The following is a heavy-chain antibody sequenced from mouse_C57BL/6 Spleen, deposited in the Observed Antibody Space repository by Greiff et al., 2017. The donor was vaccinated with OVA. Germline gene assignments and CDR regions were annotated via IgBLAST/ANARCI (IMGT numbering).Heavy chain of an antibody. J-gene: IGHJ1*03. CDR1: GYTFTSYW. CDR2: IDPSDSYT. Sequence: QVQLQQSGAELVMPGASVKLSCKASGYTFTSYWMHWVKQRPGQGLEWIGEIDPSDSYTNYNQKFKGKSTLTVDKSSSTAYMQLSSLTSEDSAVYYCARKRGWYFDVWGTGTTVTVSS. V-gene: IGHV1-69*01. CDR3: ARKRGWYFDV.